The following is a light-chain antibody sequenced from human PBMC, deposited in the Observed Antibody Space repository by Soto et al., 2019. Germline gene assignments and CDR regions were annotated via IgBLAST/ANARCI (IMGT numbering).Light chain of an antibody. V-gene: IGKV3-20*01. CDR1: QSVSSSY. CDR3: QPYGSSPRT. Sequence: EIVLTQSPGTLSLSPGERATLSCRASQSVSSSYLAWYQQKPGQAPRLLIYGASSRATGIPDRFSGSGSRTDFTLTISRLEPEDFAVYYCQPYGSSPRTFGQGTKVEIK. J-gene: IGKJ1*01. CDR2: GAS.